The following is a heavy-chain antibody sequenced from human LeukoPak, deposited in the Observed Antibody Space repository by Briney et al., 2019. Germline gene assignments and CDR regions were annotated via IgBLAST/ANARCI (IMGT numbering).Heavy chain of an antibody. Sequence: ASVKVSCKASGYTFTGYYMHWVRQAPGQGLEWMGWINPNSGGTNYAQKFQGRVTMTRDTSISTAYMELSRLRSGDTAVYYCARGGDSSGYYYDGEDYWGQGTLVTVSS. D-gene: IGHD3-22*01. J-gene: IGHJ4*02. CDR3: ARGGDSSGYYYDGEDY. CDR2: INPNSGGT. CDR1: GYTFTGYY. V-gene: IGHV1-2*02.